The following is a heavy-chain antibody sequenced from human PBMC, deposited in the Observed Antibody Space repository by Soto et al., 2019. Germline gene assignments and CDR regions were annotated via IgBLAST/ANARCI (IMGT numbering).Heavy chain of an antibody. V-gene: IGHV3-30*18. CDR1: GFTFSSYG. D-gene: IGHD3-16*01. CDR2: ISYDGSNK. CDR3: AKGAEYDYIWGSYEN. J-gene: IGHJ4*02. Sequence: QVQLVESGGGVVQPGRSLRLSCAASGFTFSSYGMHWVRQAPGKGLEWVAVISYDGSNKYYADSVKGRFTISRDNSKNTLYLQMNSLRAEDTAVYYCAKGAEYDYIWGSYENWGQGTLVTVSS.